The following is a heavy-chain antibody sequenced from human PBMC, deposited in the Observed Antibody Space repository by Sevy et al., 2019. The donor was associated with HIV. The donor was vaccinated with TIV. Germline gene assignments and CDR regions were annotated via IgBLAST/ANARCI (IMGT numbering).Heavy chain of an antibody. Sequence: GGSQRLSCKVTGLTSGAFAMSWVRQTPGKGLEWISSISGSRGLTHYADSVKGRFTISRDKSKGTVDLEMNSLRGDDTAVYYCAKPNWNFRADWFDTWGQGTLVIVSS. D-gene: IGHD1-7*01. CDR3: AKPNWNFRADWFDT. CDR2: ISGSRGLT. CDR1: GLTSGAFA. J-gene: IGHJ5*02. V-gene: IGHV3-23*01.